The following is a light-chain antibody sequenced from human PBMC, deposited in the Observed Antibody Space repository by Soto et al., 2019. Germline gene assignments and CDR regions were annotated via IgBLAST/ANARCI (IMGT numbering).Light chain of an antibody. CDR1: RDIADS. Sequence: DTQMTQSPSSLSASVGDTVTITCQASRDIADSLNWYQQRAGQAPQLLIYDASNLQSGVPARFSGSRTGTSFILTISSLQPEDFATYYCQQYDDPFTFGGRTKVEIK. CDR3: QQYDDPFT. CDR2: DAS. V-gene: IGKV1-33*01. J-gene: IGKJ4*01.